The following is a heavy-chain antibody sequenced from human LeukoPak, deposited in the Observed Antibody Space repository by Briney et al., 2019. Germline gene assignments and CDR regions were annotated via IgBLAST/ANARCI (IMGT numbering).Heavy chain of an antibody. CDR1: GGSIISSSYN. Sequence: PSETLSLTCTVSGGSIISSSYNWGGIRQPPGKGLEWIGTIYYSGTTYYNPSLQSRVTISVDTSKNEFSLKVNSVTAADTAVYYCARLPTGFPNWFDPWGQGTRVTVSS. CDR2: IYYSGTT. V-gene: IGHV4-39*01. J-gene: IGHJ5*02. CDR3: ARLPTGFPNWFDP. D-gene: IGHD2-8*02.